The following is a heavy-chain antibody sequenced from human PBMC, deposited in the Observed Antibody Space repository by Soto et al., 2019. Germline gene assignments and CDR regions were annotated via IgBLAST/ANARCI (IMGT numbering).Heavy chain of an antibody. V-gene: IGHV3-30*18. CDR2: ISYDGSNK. Sequence: GGSQILSCAASGFTFSSYCMHWVRQAPGKGLEWVAVISYDGSNKYYADSVKGRFTISRDNSKNTLYLQMNSLRAEDTAVYYCANYEALPPDYFDYWGQGTLVTVSS. D-gene: IGHD3-16*01. CDR1: GFTFSSYC. J-gene: IGHJ4*02. CDR3: ANYEALPPDYFDY.